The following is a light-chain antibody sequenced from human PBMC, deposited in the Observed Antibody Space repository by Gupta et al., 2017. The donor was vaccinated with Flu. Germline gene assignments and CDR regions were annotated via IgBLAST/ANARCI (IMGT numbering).Light chain of an antibody. Sequence: TGRSTREGTTIASESGDWYQHKPGQAPAVVLYDDTDRPSGIPERFSGSHSGNTATMTISSVEAGEEADYYCQVWDYHSDHPLYVFGTGTKVTVL. CDR3: QVWDYHSDHPLYV. V-gene: IGLV3-21*02. CDR1: TIASES. CDR2: DDT. J-gene: IGLJ1*01.